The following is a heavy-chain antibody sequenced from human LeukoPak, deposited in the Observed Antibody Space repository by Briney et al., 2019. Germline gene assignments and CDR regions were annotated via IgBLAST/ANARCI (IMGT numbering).Heavy chain of an antibody. CDR1: GFTFSSYW. J-gene: IGHJ4*02. CDR3: ARDLIDY. Sequence: GGSLRLSCAASGFTFSSYWMSWVRQAPGKGLEWVANIKKDGSEKYYVDSVKGRFTISRDDAENSLFLQMTSLRAEDTAVYYCARDLIDYWGQGTLVTVSS. CDR2: IKKDGSEK. V-gene: IGHV3-7*01.